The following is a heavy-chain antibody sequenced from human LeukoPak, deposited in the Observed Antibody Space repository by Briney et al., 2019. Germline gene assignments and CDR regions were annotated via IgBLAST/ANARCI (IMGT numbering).Heavy chain of an antibody. V-gene: IGHV3-43*01. D-gene: IGHD2-15*01. J-gene: IGHJ6*03. Sequence: GGSLRLSCAASGFTFDDYTMHWVRQAPGKGLEWVSLISWDGGSTYYADSVKGRFTISRDNSKNSLYLQMNSLRTEDTALYYCAKEAGSGGSYYWTGYYMDVWGKGTTVTVSS. CDR3: AKEAGSGGSYYWTGYYMDV. CDR1: GFTFDDYT. CDR2: ISWDGGST.